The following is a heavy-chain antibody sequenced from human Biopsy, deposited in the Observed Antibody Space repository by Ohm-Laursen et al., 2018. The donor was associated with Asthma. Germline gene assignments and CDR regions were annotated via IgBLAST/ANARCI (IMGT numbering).Heavy chain of an antibody. CDR2: IYSGGTS. J-gene: IGHJ4*02. CDR3: ARGDSSGWSHYYFDY. D-gene: IGHD6-19*01. V-gene: IGHV3-53*01. Sequence: SLRLSCSASGFTVSRDHMFWIRQAPGKGLEWVSVIYSGGTSHTADSVRGRFTISRDFYKNTLHLQMHSLRVEDTDVYYCARGDSSGWSHYYFDYWGQGTLVTGSS. CDR1: GFTVSRDH.